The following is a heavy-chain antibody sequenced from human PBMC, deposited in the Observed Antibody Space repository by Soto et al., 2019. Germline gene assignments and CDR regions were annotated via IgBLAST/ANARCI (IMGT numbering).Heavy chain of an antibody. CDR2: INQSGST. J-gene: IGHJ4*02. CDR1: GGSFSSFF. V-gene: IGHV4-34*01. Sequence: SETLSLTCSVYGGSFSSFFWSWMRQPPGKGLEWIEEINQSGSTNYNPSLESRVTISLDTSKKEFSLKLSSVTAADTAVYYCARERRVVGGYSSSWYDYFDSWGQGTLVTVSS. CDR3: ARERRVVGGYSSSWYDYFDS. D-gene: IGHD6-13*01.